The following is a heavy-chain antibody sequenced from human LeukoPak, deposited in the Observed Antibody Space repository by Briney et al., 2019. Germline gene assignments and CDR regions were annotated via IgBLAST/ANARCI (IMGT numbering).Heavy chain of an antibody. D-gene: IGHD6-13*01. J-gene: IGHJ4*02. CDR2: INHSGST. CDR3: ARVPYSSSSVDY. Sequence: MPSETLSLTCAVSGGSISSSNWWSWVRQPPGKGLEWIGEINHSGSTNYNPSLKSRVTISVDTSKNQFSLKLSSVTAADTAVYYCARVPYSSSSVDYWGQGTLVTVSS. V-gene: IGHV4-4*02. CDR1: GGSISSSNW.